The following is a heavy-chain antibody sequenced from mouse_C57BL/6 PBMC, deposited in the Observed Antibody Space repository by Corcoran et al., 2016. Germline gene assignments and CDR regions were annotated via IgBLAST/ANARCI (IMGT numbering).Heavy chain of an antibody. CDR2: INTYSGVP. CDR3: ARDDYDDFDY. CDR1: GYTFTTYG. Sequence: QSQLVQAGPELKKPGGTVKISCKASGYTFTTYGMNWVKQAPGKGLKWMGWINTYSGVPTYADDFKGRFAFSLETSASTAYLQINNLKNEDTATYFCARDDYDDFDYWGQGTTLTVSS. V-gene: IGHV9-3*01. J-gene: IGHJ2*01. D-gene: IGHD2-4*01.